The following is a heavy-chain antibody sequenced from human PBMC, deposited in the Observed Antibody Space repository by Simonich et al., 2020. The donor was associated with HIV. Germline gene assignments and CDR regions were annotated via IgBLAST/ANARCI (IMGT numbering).Heavy chain of an antibody. CDR2: ISSSSSYI. CDR1: GFTFSSYS. Sequence: EVQLVESGGGLVKPGGSLRLSCAASGFTFSSYSMNWVRQAPGKGLEWVSSISSSSSYIYYADSVKGRITISRDNAKNALDLQMNSLRAEDTAVYYCARDGRKGSSTSCSDYWGQGTLVTVSS. J-gene: IGHJ4*02. CDR3: ARDGRKGSSTSCSDY. V-gene: IGHV3-21*01. D-gene: IGHD2-2*01.